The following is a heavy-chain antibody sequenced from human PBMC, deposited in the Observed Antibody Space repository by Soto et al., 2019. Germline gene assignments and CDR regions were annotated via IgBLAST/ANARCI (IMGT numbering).Heavy chain of an antibody. CDR1: GFTFSSNR. J-gene: IGHJ3*02. D-gene: IGHD2-8*01. Sequence: PGGSLRLSCAASGFTFSSNRMIWVRQAPGKGLEWVAKINQDGGVRYYVDSVKGRFTISRDNAKNSLYLQMNSLRAEDTAVYYCARVMLMVYATQKVPDAFDIWGQGTMVTVSS. CDR2: INQDGGVR. V-gene: IGHV3-7*01. CDR3: ARVMLMVYATQKVPDAFDI.